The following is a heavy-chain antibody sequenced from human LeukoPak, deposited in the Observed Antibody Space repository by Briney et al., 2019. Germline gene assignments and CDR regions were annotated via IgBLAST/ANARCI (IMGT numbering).Heavy chain of an antibody. CDR3: AKDLERHIVVVTASAVDY. Sequence: GGSLRLSCAASGFTFSSYSMNWVRQAPGKGLEWVSYISSSSSTIYYADSVKGRFTISRDNAKNSLYLQMNSLRAEDTAVYYCAKDLERHIVVVTASAVDYWGQGTLVTVSS. J-gene: IGHJ4*02. CDR1: GFTFSSYS. V-gene: IGHV3-48*01. D-gene: IGHD2-21*02. CDR2: ISSSSSTI.